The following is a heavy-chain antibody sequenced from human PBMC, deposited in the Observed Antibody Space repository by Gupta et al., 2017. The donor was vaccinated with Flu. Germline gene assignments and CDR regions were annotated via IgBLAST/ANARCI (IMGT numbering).Heavy chain of an antibody. Sequence: EVQLVESGRGLVKAGRSPRLSRAVYGFTFRRSDMNWVRQAPGKGPEWVSAISSSSSYIYYADAGKGRFTISRDNAHKSGFLQMDSPSADDTAVYYCVRDDSTNWRKGNYFNY. D-gene: IGHD2-2*01. V-gene: IGHV3-21*01. J-gene: IGHJ4*01. CDR1: GFTFRRSD. CDR2: ISSSSSYI. CDR3: VRDDSTNWRKGNYFNY.